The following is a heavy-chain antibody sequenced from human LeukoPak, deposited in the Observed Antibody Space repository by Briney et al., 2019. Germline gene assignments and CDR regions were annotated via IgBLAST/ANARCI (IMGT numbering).Heavy chain of an antibody. CDR1: GYTFTSYG. V-gene: IGHV1-18*01. D-gene: IGHD1-26*01. CDR2: ISAYNGNT. Sequence: ASVKVSCKASGYTFTSYGISWVRQAPGQGLEWMGWISAYNGNTNYAQKLQGRVTMTTDTSTSTAYMELRSLRSDDTAVYYCARDSSAAGSAWELHFDYWGQGTLVTVSS. CDR3: ARDSSAAGSAWELHFDY. J-gene: IGHJ4*02.